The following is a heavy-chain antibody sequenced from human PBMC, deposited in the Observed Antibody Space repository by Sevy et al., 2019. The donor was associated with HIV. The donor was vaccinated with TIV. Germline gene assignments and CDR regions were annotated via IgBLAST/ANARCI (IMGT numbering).Heavy chain of an antibody. CDR2: IYHSGNT. D-gene: IGHD4-17*01. V-gene: IGHV4-30-2*01. Sequence: SETLSLTCAVSGGSIRSGVYSWSWIRQPPGKGLEWIGYIYHSGNTYYNPSLKGRVTISIDTSKNQFSLKMSSVTAADTAIYYCSRDGGTMTTPGAFDIWGQGAMVTVSS. J-gene: IGHJ3*02. CDR3: SRDGGTMTTPGAFDI. CDR1: GGSIRSGVYS.